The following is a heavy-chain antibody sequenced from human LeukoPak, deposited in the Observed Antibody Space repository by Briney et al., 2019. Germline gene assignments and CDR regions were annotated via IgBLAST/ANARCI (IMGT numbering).Heavy chain of an antibody. Sequence: GASVKVSCKASGYTFTSYYMHWVRQAPGQGLEWMGRIIPILGIANYAQKFQGRVTITADKSTSTAYMELSSLRSEDTAVYYCARDTKEPLLAYKEHRDYYYYGMDVWGQGTTVTVSS. CDR2: IIPILGIA. V-gene: IGHV1-69*04. CDR1: GYTFTSYY. J-gene: IGHJ6*02. D-gene: IGHD1-14*01. CDR3: ARDTKEPLLAYKEHRDYYYYGMDV.